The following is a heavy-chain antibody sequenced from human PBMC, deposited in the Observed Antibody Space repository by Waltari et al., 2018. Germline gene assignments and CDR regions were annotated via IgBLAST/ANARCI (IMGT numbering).Heavy chain of an antibody. CDR2: IYHSGIT. V-gene: IGHV4-59*08. CDR1: PGSIRSFY. J-gene: IGHJ5*02. Sequence: QVQLQESGPGLVKPSETLSLTCTVSPGSIRSFYWSWIRLPPGKGLEWIGYIYHSGITSYTPSLKSRVTMGVDTSKNQFSLKMRSVTAADTAVYYCARTAPPYSNAAYGGWSDPWGQGTLVTVSS. D-gene: IGHD4-4*01. CDR3: ARTAPPYSNAAYGGWSDP.